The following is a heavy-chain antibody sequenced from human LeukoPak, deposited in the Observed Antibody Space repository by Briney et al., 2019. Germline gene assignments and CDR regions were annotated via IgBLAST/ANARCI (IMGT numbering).Heavy chain of an antibody. J-gene: IGHJ6*03. D-gene: IGHD3-10*01. Sequence: GGSLRLSCAASGFTFSSYGMHWVRQAPGKGLEWVAFIRYDGSNKYYADSVKGRFTISRDNSKNTLYLQMNSLRAEDTAVYYCALNGGADYYYYMDVWGKGTTVTVSS. CDR3: ALNGGADYYYYMDV. V-gene: IGHV3-30*02. CDR1: GFTFSSYG. CDR2: IRYDGSNK.